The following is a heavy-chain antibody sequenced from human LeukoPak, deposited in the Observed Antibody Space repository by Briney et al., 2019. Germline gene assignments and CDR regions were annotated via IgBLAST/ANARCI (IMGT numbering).Heavy chain of an antibody. CDR3: PGFIVVVKRNGSDP. CDR2: IYYSGST. D-gene: IGHD2-21*01. J-gene: IGHJ5*02. CDR1: GGSISSYY. Sequence: SETLSLTCTVSGGSISSYYWSWIRQPPGKGLEWIGYIYYSGSTNYNPSLKSRVTISVDTSKNQFSLKLSSVTAADTAVYYCPGFIVVVKRNGSDPWGKGPLVTVSP. V-gene: IGHV4-59*01.